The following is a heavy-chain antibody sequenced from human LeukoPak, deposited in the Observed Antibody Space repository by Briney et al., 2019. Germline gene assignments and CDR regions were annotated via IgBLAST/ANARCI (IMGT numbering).Heavy chain of an antibody. D-gene: IGHD4-17*01. CDR3: ARGQSYGATGYFQH. V-gene: IGHV4-34*01. CDR2: INHSGST. Sequence: PSETLSLTCAVSGGSFSGYYWSWIRQPPGKGLEWIGEINHSGSTNYNPSLKSRVTISVDTSKNQFSLKLSSVTAADTAVYYCARGQSYGATGYFQHWGQGTLVTVSS. CDR1: GGSFSGYY. J-gene: IGHJ1*01.